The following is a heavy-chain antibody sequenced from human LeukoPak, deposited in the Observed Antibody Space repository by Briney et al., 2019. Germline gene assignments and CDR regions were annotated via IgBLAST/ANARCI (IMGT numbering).Heavy chain of an antibody. J-gene: IGHJ4*02. CDR1: GYTFTSYG. V-gene: IGHV1-18*01. Sequence: ASVKVSCKASGYTFTSYGISWVRQAPGQGLEWMGWISAYNGNTNYAQKLQGRVTMTTDTSTSTAYMELRSLRSDDTAVYYCAREWYYGSGSSLYYFDYWGQGTLVTVSS. CDR2: ISAYNGNT. CDR3: AREWYYGSGSSLYYFDY. D-gene: IGHD3-10*01.